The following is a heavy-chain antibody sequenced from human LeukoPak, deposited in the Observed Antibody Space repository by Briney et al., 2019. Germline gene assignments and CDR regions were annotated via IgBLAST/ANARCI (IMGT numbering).Heavy chain of an antibody. CDR3: ARGGTLFTYFDS. J-gene: IGHJ4*02. V-gene: IGHV4-4*07. D-gene: IGHD3-10*02. CDR1: GDSTSDYY. Sequence: PSETLSLTCSVSGDSTSDYYWNWIRQPAGRGLEWLGRIYYTGNTAYNPSLESRLSMSLDTAKNQFSLKVTSVTAADTAVYYCARGGTLFTYFDSWGQGALVTVSS. CDR2: IYYTGNT.